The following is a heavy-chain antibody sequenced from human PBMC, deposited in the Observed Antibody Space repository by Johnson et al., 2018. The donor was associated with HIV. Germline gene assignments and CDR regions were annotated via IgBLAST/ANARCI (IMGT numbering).Heavy chain of an antibody. J-gene: IGHJ3*02. CDR3: ARDSSVVTTDAFDI. V-gene: IGHV3-20*04. CDR1: GFTFDDYA. CDR2: IRWNGGNT. D-gene: IGHD2-21*02. Sequence: VQLVESGGGLVQPGRSLRLSCAASGFTFDDYAMIWVRQAPGKGLEWVSGIRWNGGNTGYVDSVKGRFTISRANAKNSLYLQMNSLGAEDTAVYYCARDSSVVTTDAFDIWGQGTMVSVSS.